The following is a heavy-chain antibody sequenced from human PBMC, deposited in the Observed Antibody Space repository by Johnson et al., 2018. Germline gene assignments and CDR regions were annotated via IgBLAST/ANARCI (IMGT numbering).Heavy chain of an antibody. Sequence: VQLVQSGGDLVQPGRSLRLSCAASGFTFGAYTIHWVRQVPGKGLEWVSGVTWNSDSIDYAGSVRGRFTISRDNAKNTLHLHMDSLRGEDNAVYYCARVACSRCHCPFTGLFLVEYRGHGGLGTL. D-gene: IGHD2-2*01. J-gene: IGHJ1*01. CDR1: GFTFGAYT. CDR3: ARVACSRCHCPFTGLFLVEYRGH. V-gene: IGHV3-9*01. CDR2: VTWNSDSI.